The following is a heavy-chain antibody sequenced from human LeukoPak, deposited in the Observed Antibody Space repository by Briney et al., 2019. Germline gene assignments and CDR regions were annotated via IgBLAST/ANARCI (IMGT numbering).Heavy chain of an antibody. CDR2: INSGGST. CDR3: AREWQAAGFDY. Sequence: GGSLRLSCAASGFTVSNTYMTWVRQAPGKGLEWVAIINSGGSTYYADSVKGRFTISRDNSKNTMFLQMNSLRAEDTAVYYCAREWQAAGFDYWGQGTLVTVSS. J-gene: IGHJ4*02. V-gene: IGHV3-53*01. D-gene: IGHD6-13*01. CDR1: GFTVSNTY.